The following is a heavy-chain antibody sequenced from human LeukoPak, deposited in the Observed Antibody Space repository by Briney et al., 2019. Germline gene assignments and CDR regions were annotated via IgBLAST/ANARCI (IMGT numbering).Heavy chain of an antibody. CDR1: AFNFSSFA. CDR3: ARGIMDSSGYYY. Sequence: GRSLRLSCAASAFNFSSFAMHWVRQAPGKGLEWVAVISYDGSNKYYADSVKGRFTISRDNSKNTLYLQMNSLRAEDTAVYYCARGIMDSSGYYYWGQGTLVTVSS. CDR2: ISYDGSNK. V-gene: IGHV3-30*04. J-gene: IGHJ4*02. D-gene: IGHD3-22*01.